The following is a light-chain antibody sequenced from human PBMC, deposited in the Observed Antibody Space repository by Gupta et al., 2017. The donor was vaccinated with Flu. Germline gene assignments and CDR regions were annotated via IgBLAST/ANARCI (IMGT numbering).Light chain of an antibody. Sequence: TSSDVGGYNYVAWYQQHQGKAPKLMIFEVNIRPSGVSNRFSGSKSGNTASLTISGLQADDEAAYYCSSYTSSTTPGSSTPVLFGGGTKLTVL. J-gene: IGLJ2*01. V-gene: IGLV2-14*01. CDR2: EVN. CDR1: SSDVGGYNY. CDR3: SSYTSSTTPGSSTPVL.